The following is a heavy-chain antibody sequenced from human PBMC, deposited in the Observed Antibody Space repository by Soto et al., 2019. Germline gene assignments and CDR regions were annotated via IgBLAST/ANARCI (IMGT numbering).Heavy chain of an antibody. J-gene: IGHJ4*02. V-gene: IGHV4-59*01. Sequence: PSETLSLTCTVSGGSISSYYWSWIRQPPGKGLEWIGCIYYSGSTNYNPSLKSRVTISIDTSKNQFSLKLSSVTAADTAFYYCARDGRGYSYSLGRYFDYWGQGTLVTVSS. CDR2: IYYSGST. D-gene: IGHD5-18*01. CDR1: GGSISSYY. CDR3: ARDGRGYSYSLGRYFDY.